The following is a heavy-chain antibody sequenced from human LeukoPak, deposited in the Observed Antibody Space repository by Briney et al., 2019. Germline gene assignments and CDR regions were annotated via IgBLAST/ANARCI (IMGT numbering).Heavy chain of an antibody. J-gene: IGHJ4*02. CDR3: ARDRGNSSWYWDY. CDR1: GFSLSSYW. CDR2: IKLDGSEK. Sequence: GGSLRLSCAASGFSLSSYWMAWVRQAPGKGLEWVANIKLDGSEKYYVDSVKGRFTISRDNAKKYLYLQMNSLRVEDTAVYYCARDRGNSSWYWDYWGQGTLVTVSS. D-gene: IGHD6-13*01. V-gene: IGHV3-7*01.